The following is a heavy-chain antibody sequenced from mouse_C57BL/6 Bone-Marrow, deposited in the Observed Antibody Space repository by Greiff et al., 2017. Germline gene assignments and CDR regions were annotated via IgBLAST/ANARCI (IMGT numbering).Heavy chain of an antibody. CDR2: ILPGSGGT. V-gene: IGHV1-9*01. D-gene: IGHD2-3*01. CDR1: GYKFTGYW. J-gene: IGHJ1*03. CDR3: ARSDCYDCYFDV. Sequence: QVQLKESGAELMKPGASVKLSCTATGYKFTGYWMEWVKQRPGHGLEWIGGILPGSGGTNYNEKFKGKATFTADTSSNTAYMQLSSLTTEDTAIYYCARSDCYDCYFDVGGRGTTVTVSA.